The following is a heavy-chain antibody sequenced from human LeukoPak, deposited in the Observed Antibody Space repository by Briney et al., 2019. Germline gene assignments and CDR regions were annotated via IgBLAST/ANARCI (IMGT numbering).Heavy chain of an antibody. Sequence: ASEKVSCKASGYTFTSYYMHWVRQAPGQGLEWMGIINPSGGSTSYAQKFQGRVTMTRDTSTSTVYMELSSLRSEDTAVYYCARGYRIQLWLPPPGYWGQGTLVTVSS. CDR3: ARGYRIQLWLPPPGY. D-gene: IGHD5-18*01. J-gene: IGHJ4*02. CDR1: GYTFTSYY. V-gene: IGHV1-46*01. CDR2: INPSGGST.